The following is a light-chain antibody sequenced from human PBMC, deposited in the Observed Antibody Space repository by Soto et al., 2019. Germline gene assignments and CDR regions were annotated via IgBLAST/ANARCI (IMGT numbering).Light chain of an antibody. CDR2: AAS. J-gene: IGKJ1*01. Sequence: AIRMTQSPSSLSASTGDRVTITCRASQGISSYLAWYQQKPGKAPKLLIYAASTLQGGVPSRFSGSGSATDFTLTISCLQSEDFATYYCQQYYSYPWTFGQGTKVEIK. V-gene: IGKV1-8*01. CDR1: QGISSY. CDR3: QQYYSYPWT.